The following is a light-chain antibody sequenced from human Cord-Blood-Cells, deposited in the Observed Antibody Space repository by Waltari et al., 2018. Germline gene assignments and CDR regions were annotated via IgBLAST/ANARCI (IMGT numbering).Light chain of an antibody. J-gene: IGKJ3*01. Sequence: VTRMTQSPSLLSASTGARLTIGCRMRQGISSYLAWYQQKPGKAPHLLIYAASTLQSGVPSRFSGSHSGPDFTLTISCLQSEDFAPSDCRLYYKFPFAFGPGTQLD. CDR3: RLYYKFPFA. CDR2: AAS. V-gene: IGKV1D-8*01. CDR1: QGISSY.